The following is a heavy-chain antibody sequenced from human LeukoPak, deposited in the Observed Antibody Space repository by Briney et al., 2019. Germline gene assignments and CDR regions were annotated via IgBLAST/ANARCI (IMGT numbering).Heavy chain of an antibody. J-gene: IGHJ4*02. CDR2: ISGSGGST. Sequence: GGSLRLSCAASGFTFSSYAMSWVRQAPGKGLEWVSAISGSGGSTYYADSVKGRFTISRDNSKNTLYLQLNSLRAEDTAVYFCAKGLLDPNLVLDYWGQGTLVTVSS. CDR3: AKGLLDPNLVLDY. CDR1: GFTFSSYA. D-gene: IGHD2-8*02. V-gene: IGHV3-23*01.